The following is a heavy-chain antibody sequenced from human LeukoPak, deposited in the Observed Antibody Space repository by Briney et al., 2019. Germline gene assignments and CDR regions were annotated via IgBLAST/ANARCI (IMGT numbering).Heavy chain of an antibody. CDR3: AREHYDILTGQGGYFDY. CDR2: ISYDGSNK. J-gene: IGHJ4*02. D-gene: IGHD3-9*01. V-gene: IGHV3-30*04. CDR1: GFTFSSYA. Sequence: GRSLRLSCAASGFTFSSYAMHWVRQAPGKGLEWVAVISYDGSNKYYADSVKGRFTISRDNSKNTLYLQMNSLRAEDTAVYYCAREHYDILTGQGGYFDYWGQGTLVTVS.